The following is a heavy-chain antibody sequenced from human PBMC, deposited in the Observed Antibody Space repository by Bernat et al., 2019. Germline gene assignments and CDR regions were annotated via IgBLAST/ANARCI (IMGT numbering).Heavy chain of an antibody. J-gene: IGHJ4*02. D-gene: IGHD3-10*01. CDR2: VYFSGST. Sequence: QVQLQESGPGLVKPSETLSLTCTVSAGSISSNNYFWGRIREPPGKGLEWIGSVYFSGSTYYNPSLKGRVTISVDTSKNQFSLKLSSVTAADTAVYYCARASSLLWFGSYYFDYWGQGTLVTVSS. CDR1: AGSISSNNYF. V-gene: IGHV4-39*01. CDR3: ARASSLLWFGSYYFDY.